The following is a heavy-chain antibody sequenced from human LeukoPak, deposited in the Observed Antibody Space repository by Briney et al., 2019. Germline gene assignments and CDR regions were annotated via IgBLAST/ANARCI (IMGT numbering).Heavy chain of an antibody. CDR3: ARDFGRWFIDY. D-gene: IGHD4-23*01. J-gene: IGHJ4*02. Sequence: GGSLRLSCAVSGFTVSGNYMSWVRQAPGKGLEWVSLIYSGGTTYYADSVKGRFTISRDNAKNSLYLQMNSLRAEDTAVYYCARDFGRWFIDYWGQGTLVTVSS. V-gene: IGHV3-53*01. CDR1: GFTVSGNY. CDR2: IYSGGTT.